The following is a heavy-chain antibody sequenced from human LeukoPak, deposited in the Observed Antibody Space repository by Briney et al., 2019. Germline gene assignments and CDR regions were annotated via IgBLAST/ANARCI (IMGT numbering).Heavy chain of an antibody. J-gene: IGHJ3*02. D-gene: IGHD3-3*01. CDR3: ARDKEGLRVFWDI. CDR2: IFNGGTT. Sequence: GGSLRLSCAASGLTVSSNYMSWVRQAPGKGLEWVSVIFNGGTTYYADSVKGRFTISRDNSKNTAYLQMNSLRAEDTAVYYCARDKEGLRVFWDIWGQGTMVTVSS. CDR1: GLTVSSNY. V-gene: IGHV3-66*02.